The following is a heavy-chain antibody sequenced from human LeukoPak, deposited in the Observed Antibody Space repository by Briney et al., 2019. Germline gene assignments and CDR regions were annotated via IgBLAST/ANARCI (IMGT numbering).Heavy chain of an antibody. CDR1: GFTFDDYA. CDR2: ISWDGGST. CDR3: AKDPRYDDFWSGYYPDY. D-gene: IGHD3-3*01. V-gene: IGHV3-43D*03. Sequence: GSLRLSCAASGFTFDDYAMHWVRQAPGKGLEWVSLISWDGGSTYYADSVKGRFTISRDNSKNSLYLQMNSLRAEDTALYYCAKDPRYDDFWSGYYPDYWGQGTLVTVSS. J-gene: IGHJ4*02.